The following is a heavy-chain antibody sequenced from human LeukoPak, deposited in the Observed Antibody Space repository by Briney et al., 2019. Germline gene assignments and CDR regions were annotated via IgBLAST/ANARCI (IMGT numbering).Heavy chain of an antibody. CDR3: ARLIGDRTIYDY. Sequence: GWSLRLSCAASGFTFRTYWMSWVRQAPGKGLEWVASINQGGSETYYVESVKGRFTISRDNAMNSFFLQMNSLRAEDTAVYYCARLIGDRTIYDYWGQGTLVTVSS. CDR1: GFTFRTYW. J-gene: IGHJ4*02. CDR2: INQGGSET. D-gene: IGHD6-6*01. V-gene: IGHV3-7*01.